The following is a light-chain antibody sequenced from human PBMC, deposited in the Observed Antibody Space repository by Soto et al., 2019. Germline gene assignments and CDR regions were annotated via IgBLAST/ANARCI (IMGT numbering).Light chain of an antibody. Sequence: QSVLTQSSSASASLGPSVNLTCTLSSGHIDYIIAWHQQLPGTAPRYLLKLEGIGRYNRGSGGPDRFSGSSSGADRYLTITNLLSEDEADYYYETWDTTTFTWGVFGGGTKLTVL. CDR2: LEGIGRY. CDR3: ETWDTTTFTWGV. CDR1: SGHIDYI. J-gene: IGLJ2*01. V-gene: IGLV4-60*03.